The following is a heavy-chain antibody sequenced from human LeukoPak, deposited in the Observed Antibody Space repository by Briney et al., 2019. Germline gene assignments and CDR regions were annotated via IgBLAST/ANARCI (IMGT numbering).Heavy chain of an antibody. CDR1: GGSISSYY. CDR2: IYYSGST. D-gene: IGHD6-19*01. CDR3: ARVSIAVAGIAFDY. J-gene: IGHJ4*02. V-gene: IGHV4-59*01. Sequence: PSETLSLTCTVSGGSISSYYWSWIRQPPGKGLEWIGYIYYSGSTNYNPSLMSRVTISVDTSKNQFSLKLSSVTAADTAVYYCARVSIAVAGIAFDYWGQGTLVTVSS.